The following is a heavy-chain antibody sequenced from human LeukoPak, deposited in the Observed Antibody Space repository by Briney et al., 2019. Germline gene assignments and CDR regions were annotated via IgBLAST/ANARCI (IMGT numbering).Heavy chain of an antibody. CDR3: ARVFTGYCSGGSCYPKTYYFDY. J-gene: IGHJ4*02. Sequence: PGGSLRLSCAASGFTFDDYGMSWVRQAPGKGLEWVSGINWNGGSTGYAGSVKGRFTISRDNAKNSLYLQMNSLRAEDTALYYCARVFTGYCSGGSCYPKTYYFDYWGQGTLVTVSS. D-gene: IGHD2-15*01. CDR1: GFTFDDYG. V-gene: IGHV3-20*04. CDR2: INWNGGST.